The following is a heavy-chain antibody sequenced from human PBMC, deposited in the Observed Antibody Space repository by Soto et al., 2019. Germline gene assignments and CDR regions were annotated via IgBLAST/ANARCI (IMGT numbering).Heavy chain of an antibody. CDR2: IYYSGST. CDR1: GGSISSYY. V-gene: IGHV4-59*08. Sequence: PSETLSLTCTVSGGSISSYYWSWIRQPPGKGLEWIGYIYYSGSTNYNPSLKSRVTISVDTSKNQFSLKLSSVTAADTAVYYCARLEGTTGTTADYYYYGMDVWGQGTTVTVSS. D-gene: IGHD1-1*01. CDR3: ARLEGTTGTTADYYYYGMDV. J-gene: IGHJ6*02.